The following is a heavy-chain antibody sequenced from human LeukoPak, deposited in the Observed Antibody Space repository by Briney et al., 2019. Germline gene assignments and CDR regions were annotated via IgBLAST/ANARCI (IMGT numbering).Heavy chain of an antibody. V-gene: IGHV3-21*04. CDR1: ESLNGYP. CDR2: ISSSGSYM. Sequence: PGGSLRLSCAASESLNGYPMSWFRQAPGMGLEWVASISSSGSYMYYGDSVKGRFIISRDNAKKSLSLEMNSLTSQDTAIYYCARCALGVWADNYYMDVWGTGATVIVSS. J-gene: IGHJ6*03. D-gene: IGHD3-16*01. CDR3: ARCALGVWADNYYMDV.